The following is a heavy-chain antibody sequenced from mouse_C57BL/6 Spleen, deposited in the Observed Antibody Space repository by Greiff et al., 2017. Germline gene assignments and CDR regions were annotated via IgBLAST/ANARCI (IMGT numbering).Heavy chain of an antibody. Sequence: VKLVESGPGLVAPSQSLSITCTVSGFSLTSYGVSWVRQPPGKGLEWLGVICGDGSTNDYSAIISRLSISNDNSKSQVFVKLNSLQTDDTATYYCAKHYGNSFYAMDYWGQGTSVTVSS. CDR3: AKHYGNSFYAMDY. CDR2: ICGDGST. J-gene: IGHJ4*01. V-gene: IGHV2-3*01. D-gene: IGHD2-1*01. CDR1: GFSLTSYG.